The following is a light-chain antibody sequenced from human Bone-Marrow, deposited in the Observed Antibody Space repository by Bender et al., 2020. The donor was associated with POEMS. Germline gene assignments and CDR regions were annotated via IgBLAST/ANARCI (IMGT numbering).Light chain of an antibody. CDR1: SGSIASNY. CDR2: EDN. CDR3: QSSNAFIHRV. V-gene: IGLV6-57*01. Sequence: NFMLTQPHSVSESPGKTVTISCTRSSGSIASNYVQWYQQRPGSSPTTVIFEDNQRPSGVPNRFSGSIDSSSNSASLIISGLKTEDEADYYCQSSNAFIHRVFGGGTKLTVL. J-gene: IGLJ3*02.